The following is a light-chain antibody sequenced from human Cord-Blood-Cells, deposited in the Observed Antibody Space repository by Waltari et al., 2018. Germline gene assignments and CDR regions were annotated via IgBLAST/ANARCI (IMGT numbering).Light chain of an antibody. V-gene: IGKV2-28*01. J-gene: IGKJ2*01. CDR2: LGS. Sequence: DIVMTQSPLSLPVTPGEPASISCRSSQSILHSNGYNYLNWYLQKQGQSPQLLIYLGSYRASGVPDRLSGSGSGTDVTLKISRVEAEDVGVYYCMQALQTPMYTFGQGTKLEIK. CDR3: MQALQTPMYT. CDR1: QSILHSNGYNY.